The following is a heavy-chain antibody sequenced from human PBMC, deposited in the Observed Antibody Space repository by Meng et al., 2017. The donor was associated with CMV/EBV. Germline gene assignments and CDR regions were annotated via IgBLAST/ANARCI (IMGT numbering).Heavy chain of an antibody. CDR1: GGSFSGYY. CDR2: INHSGST. CDR3: AGGMRYCCGTSCRRNKNAEYFKH. V-gene: IGHV4-34*01. Sequence: SETLSLTCAVYGGSFSGYYWSWIRQPPGKGLEWIGEINHSGSTNYNPSLKSRVTISVDTSKNQFSLELSSVTAADTAVYYCAGGMRYCCGTSCRRNKNAEYFKHWGQGTLVTVSS. D-gene: IGHD2-2*01. J-gene: IGHJ1*01.